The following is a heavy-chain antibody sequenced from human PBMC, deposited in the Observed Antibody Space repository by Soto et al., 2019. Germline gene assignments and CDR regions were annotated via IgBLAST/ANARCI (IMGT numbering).Heavy chain of an antibody. CDR3: ARDYGGNSAFDY. Sequence: GWSLRLSCASSVFTFSSYSMNWVRQAPGKGLEWVSSISSSSTYIYYADSVKGRFTISRDNAKNSLYLQMNSLRAEDTAVYYCARDYGGNSAFDYWGQGTLVTVSS. V-gene: IGHV3-21*01. CDR2: ISSSSTYI. D-gene: IGHD4-17*01. CDR1: VFTFSSYS. J-gene: IGHJ4*02.